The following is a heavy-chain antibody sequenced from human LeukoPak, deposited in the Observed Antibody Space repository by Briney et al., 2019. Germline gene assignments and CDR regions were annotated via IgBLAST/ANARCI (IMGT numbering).Heavy chain of an antibody. CDR3: ARQLWFGDATYYMDV. CDR2: IYPGDSDT. CDR1: GFTFSSYG. D-gene: IGHD3-10*01. Sequence: GGSLRLSCAASGFTFSSYGMSWVRQAPGKGLEWMGIIYPGDSDTRYSPSFQGQVTISADKSISTAYLQWSSLKASDTAMYYCARQLWFGDATYYMDVWGKGTTVTVSS. J-gene: IGHJ6*03. V-gene: IGHV5-51*01.